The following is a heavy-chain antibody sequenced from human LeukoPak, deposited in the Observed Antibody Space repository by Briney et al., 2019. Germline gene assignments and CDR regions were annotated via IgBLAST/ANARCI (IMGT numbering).Heavy chain of an antibody. CDR2: TSGSGGST. D-gene: IGHD5-12*01. J-gene: IGHJ4*02. Sequence: PGGSLRLSCAASGFTFSSYAMSWVRQAPGKGLEWVSGTSGSGGSTYYAGSVKGRFTISRDNSKNTLYLQMNSLRAEDTAVYYCASVSIGQWLRAFDYWGQGTLVTVSS. CDR1: GFTFSSYA. V-gene: IGHV3-23*01. CDR3: ASVSIGQWLRAFDY.